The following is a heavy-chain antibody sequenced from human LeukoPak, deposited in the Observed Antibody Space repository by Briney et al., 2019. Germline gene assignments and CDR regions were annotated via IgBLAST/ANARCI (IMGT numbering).Heavy chain of an antibody. CDR3: ARAPITMTGGWY. D-gene: IGHD3-22*01. Sequence: SQTLSLTCTVSGGSISSGSYYWSWIRQPAGKGLEWIGLIYTSGSTNYNPSLKSRVTISIDTSKNQFSLNLNSVTAADTAVYYCARAPITMTGGWYWGQGTLVTVSS. CDR2: IYTSGST. V-gene: IGHV4-61*02. CDR1: GGSISSGSYY. J-gene: IGHJ4*02.